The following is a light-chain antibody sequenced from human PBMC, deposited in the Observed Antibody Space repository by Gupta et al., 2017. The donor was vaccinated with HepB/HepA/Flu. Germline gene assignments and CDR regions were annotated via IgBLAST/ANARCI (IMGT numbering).Light chain of an antibody. CDR3: RQEYNSPRT. J-gene: IGKJ1*01. Sequence: AIQMTQSPSSLSASVGDTVTITCRASQGIRNDLGWYQQKPGKAPKLVIYGASRGESGVPSRFSGSESGTDFTLTISSRQPEDFATYYCRQEYNSPRTFGQGTKVE. V-gene: IGKV1-6*01. CDR2: GAS. CDR1: QGIRND.